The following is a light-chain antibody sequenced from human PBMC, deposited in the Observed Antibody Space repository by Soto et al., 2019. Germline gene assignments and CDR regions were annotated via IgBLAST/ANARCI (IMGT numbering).Light chain of an antibody. Sequence: DIQMTQSPSTLSASVGDRVTITCLASQSISSWLAWYQQKPGKAPKLLIYDAYSLESGVPSRFSGSESGTEFTLTINSLQPDDFATYYCQQYNSYPWTFGQGTKVDI. V-gene: IGKV1-5*01. CDR1: QSISSW. J-gene: IGKJ1*01. CDR2: DAY. CDR3: QQYNSYPWT.